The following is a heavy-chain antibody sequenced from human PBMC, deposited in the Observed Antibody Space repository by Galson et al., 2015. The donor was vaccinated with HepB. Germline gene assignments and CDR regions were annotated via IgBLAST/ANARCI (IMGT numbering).Heavy chain of an antibody. D-gene: IGHD3-10*01. CDR1: GYSFTSYG. CDR3: ARDLGDGYYGSGSHYRPPNGMDV. Sequence: SVKVSCKASGYSFTSYGISWVRQAPRHRLEWMGWISGYNENTKYAQKFQGRVTMTTDTATSTAYMELRSLRSDDTAMYYCARDLGDGYYGSGSHYRPPNGMDVWGQGTTVTVSS. J-gene: IGHJ6*02. V-gene: IGHV1-18*04. CDR2: ISGYNENT.